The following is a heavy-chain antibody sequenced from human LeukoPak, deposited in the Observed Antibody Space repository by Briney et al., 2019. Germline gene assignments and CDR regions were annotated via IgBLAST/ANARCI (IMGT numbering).Heavy chain of an antibody. V-gene: IGHV4-39*01. D-gene: IGHD6-13*01. CDR1: SGSITSRSYY. Sequence: SETLSLTCTVSSGSITSRSYYWGGIRQPPGKGLEWIGSIYNTGSTYYNPSLKSRVTISVDTSKNQFSLSLMSLTAADTAVYYCARHGRGSSTWYEGWFDPWGQGTLVTVSS. J-gene: IGHJ5*02. CDR3: ARHGRGSSTWYEGWFDP. CDR2: IYNTGST.